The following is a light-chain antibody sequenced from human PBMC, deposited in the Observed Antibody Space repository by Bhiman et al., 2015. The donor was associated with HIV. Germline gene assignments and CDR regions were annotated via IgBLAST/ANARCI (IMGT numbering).Light chain of an antibody. Sequence: SYELTQPPSVSVAPGKTARITCGGNNIGSKSVHWYQRKPGQAPVLVIYYDSDRASGIPERFSGSNSGNTATLTISRVEAGDEADYYCQVWDSSRDHYVFGTGTKVTVL. CDR3: QVWDSSRDHYV. V-gene: IGLV3-21*04. CDR2: YDS. CDR1: NIGSKS. J-gene: IGLJ1*01.